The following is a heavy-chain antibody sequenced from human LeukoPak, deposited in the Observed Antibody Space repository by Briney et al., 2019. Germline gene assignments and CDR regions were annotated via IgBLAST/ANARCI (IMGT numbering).Heavy chain of an antibody. D-gene: IGHD3-10*01. J-gene: IGHJ4*02. Sequence: PGGSLRLSCAASGFTFSSYAMSWVRQAPGKGLEWVSVISNSGGSTFYADSVKGRFTISRDNSKNTLYLQMNSLRAEDMAVYYCAKRASGSGTSLYYFDYWGQGTLVTVSS. CDR1: GFTFSSYA. CDR3: AKRASGSGTSLYYFDY. V-gene: IGHV3-23*01. CDR2: ISNSGGST.